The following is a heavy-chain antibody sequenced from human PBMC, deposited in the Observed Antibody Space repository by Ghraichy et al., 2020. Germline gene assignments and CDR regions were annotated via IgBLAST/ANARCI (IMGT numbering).Heavy chain of an antibody. CDR3: AKDIKRRALDAFDI. D-gene: IGHD5-24*01. Sequence: GGSLRLSCEASEFTFDDYAMHWVRQAPGKGLEWVSVISGDGTTTHYADSVKGRFTISRDNSKNSLYLQMNSLRTEDAALYYCAKDIKRRALDAFDIWGQGTVVTVSS. V-gene: IGHV3-43*02. J-gene: IGHJ3*02. CDR1: EFTFDDYA. CDR2: ISGDGTTT.